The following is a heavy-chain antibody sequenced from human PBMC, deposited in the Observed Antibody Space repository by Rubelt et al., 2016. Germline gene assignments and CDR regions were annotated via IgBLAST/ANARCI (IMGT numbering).Heavy chain of an antibody. CDR1: GGSISSGGYY. V-gene: IGHV4-31*03. CDR3: ARDRASDSLTAWFDP. J-gene: IGHJ5*02. Sequence: QVQLQESGPGLVKPSQTLSLTCPVSGGSISSGGYYWSWIRQYPGKGLGWIWYIYYSGGTYYNPSLKSRITISVDTSKNQFSLGLTSGTAAGTAVYYCARDRASDSLTAWFDPWGQGTLVTVSS. CDR2: IYYSGGT. D-gene: IGHD2-21*02.